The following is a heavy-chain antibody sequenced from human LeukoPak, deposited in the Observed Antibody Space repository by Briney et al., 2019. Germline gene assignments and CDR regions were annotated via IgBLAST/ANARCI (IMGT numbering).Heavy chain of an antibody. CDR2: IYHSGST. D-gene: IGHD3-10*02. V-gene: IGHV4-38-2*02. CDR3: AREPGEYYDRPYYYNGLDV. Sequence: SETLSLTCTVSGYSISSGYYWGWIRQPPGKGLEWIGSIYHSGSTYYNPSLKSRVTISVDTSKNQFSLKLSSVTAADTAVYYCAREPGEYYDRPYYYNGLDVWGQGTTVIVSS. CDR1: GYSISSGYY. J-gene: IGHJ6*02.